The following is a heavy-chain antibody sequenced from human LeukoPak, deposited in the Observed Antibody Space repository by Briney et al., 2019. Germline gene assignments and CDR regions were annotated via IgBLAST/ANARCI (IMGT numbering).Heavy chain of an antibody. V-gene: IGHV3-11*04. Sequence: KAGGSLRLSCAASGFTSSDYYMTWIRQPPGKGPEWISYISSSGGTTTYVDSVKGRFTISRDNAKNSLYLQMNSLRAEDTAVYYCARETPHQTIGYGMDVWGQGTTVTVSS. J-gene: IGHJ6*02. D-gene: IGHD5-24*01. CDR3: ARETPHQTIGYGMDV. CDR2: ISSSGGTT. CDR1: GFTSSDYY.